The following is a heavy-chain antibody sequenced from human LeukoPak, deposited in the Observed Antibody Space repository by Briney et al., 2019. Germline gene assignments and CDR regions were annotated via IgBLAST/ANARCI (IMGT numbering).Heavy chain of an antibody. CDR3: ARDSDRRSDC. J-gene: IGHJ4*02. CDR1: GFILSTYW. CDR2: IKEGGSET. V-gene: IGHV3-7*05. D-gene: IGHD3-22*01. Sequence: PGGSLRLSCAASGFILSTYWMSWVRRAPGKGLEWVASIKEGGSETYYVDSVKGRFTISGDSAKNSLYLQMNRLRAEDTAIYYCARDSDRRSDCWGQGTLVTVSS.